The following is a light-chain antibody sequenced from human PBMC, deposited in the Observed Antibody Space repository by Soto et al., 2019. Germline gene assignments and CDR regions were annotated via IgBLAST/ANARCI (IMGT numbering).Light chain of an antibody. V-gene: IGLV2-14*03. Sequence: QSALTQPASVSGSPGQSITISCTGTSSDVGGYNYVSWYQQHPGKAPKLMIFDVSNRPLGVSDRFSGSKSGNTASLTISGLQAEDEADYYCSSYTRSSTLYVVFGGGTKLTVL. CDR3: SSYTRSSTLYVV. CDR2: DVS. CDR1: SSDVGGYNY. J-gene: IGLJ2*01.